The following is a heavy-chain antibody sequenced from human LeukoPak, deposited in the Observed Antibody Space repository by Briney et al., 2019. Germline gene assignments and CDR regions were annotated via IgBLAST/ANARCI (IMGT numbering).Heavy chain of an antibody. J-gene: IGHJ4*02. D-gene: IGHD6-6*01. Sequence: PGGSLRLSCEVSGFTLNYYALHWVRQAPGKGLEWVAFISNNDHADSVKGRFTISRDTSKNTLYLQMNSLRVDDTAIYYCARESQQLAHFDYWGQGTLVTVSS. CDR1: GFTLNYYA. CDR2: ISNN. CDR3: ARESQQLAHFDY. V-gene: IGHV3-30*04.